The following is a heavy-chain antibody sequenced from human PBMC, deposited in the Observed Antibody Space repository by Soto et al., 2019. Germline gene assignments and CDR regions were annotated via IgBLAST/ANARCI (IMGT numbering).Heavy chain of an antibody. CDR1: GGSFSGYY. J-gene: IGHJ2*01. V-gene: IGHV4-34*02. D-gene: IGHD2-21*02. CDR2: VTRTGDT. CDR3: ARLFLGVTAYWDFDL. Sequence: QVQLQQWGAGLLKPSETLSLTCAVYGGSFSGYYWSWVRQPPGKGLGWIGEVTRTGDTNYNPSLKRRLSVSLDTSKSQCSLGLDSVTVADTAVYFCARLFLGVTAYWDFDLWGRGALVTVSS.